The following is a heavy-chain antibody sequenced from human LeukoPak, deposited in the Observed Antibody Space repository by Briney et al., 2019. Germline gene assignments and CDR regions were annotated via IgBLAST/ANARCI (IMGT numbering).Heavy chain of an antibody. CDR2: IYFSGST. Sequence: PSETLSLTCTVSGGSISSYYWSWIRQPAGKGLEWIGRIYFSGSTNYNPSLKSRVTMSVDTSKNQFSLKLSSVTAADTAVYYCARDRPPICSGGSCPPGNWFDPWGQGTLVTVSS. CDR1: GGSISSYY. J-gene: IGHJ5*02. CDR3: ARDRPPICSGGSCPPGNWFDP. V-gene: IGHV4-4*07. D-gene: IGHD2-15*01.